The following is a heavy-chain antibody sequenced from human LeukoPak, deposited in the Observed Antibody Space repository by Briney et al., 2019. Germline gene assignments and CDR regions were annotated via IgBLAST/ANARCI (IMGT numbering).Heavy chain of an antibody. CDR3: ARSGLRSYYDSTDHFDY. Sequence: SETLSLTCTVSGGSVSSDNYYWTWIRQPPGKGQEWIGCTYYTGNSNYNPSLKSRVTISLDTSKNQFSLKLSSVTAADTAVYYCARSGLRSYYDSTDHFDYWGQGTRVTVSS. D-gene: IGHD3-22*01. J-gene: IGHJ4*02. CDR2: TYYTGNS. CDR1: GGSVSSDNYY. V-gene: IGHV4-61*01.